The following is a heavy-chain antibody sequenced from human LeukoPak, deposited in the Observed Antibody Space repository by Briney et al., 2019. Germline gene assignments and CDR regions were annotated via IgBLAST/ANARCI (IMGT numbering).Heavy chain of an antibody. Sequence: PGGSLRLSCAASGFTFSSYAMSWVRQAPGKGLEWVSAISGSGGSTYYADSVKGRFTISRDNSKNTLYLQMNSLRAEDTAVYYCAKFPPDIVVVQAAFDYWGQGTLVTVSS. CDR3: AKFPPDIVVVQAAFDY. J-gene: IGHJ4*02. CDR1: GFTFSSYA. CDR2: ISGSGGST. D-gene: IGHD2-2*01. V-gene: IGHV3-23*01.